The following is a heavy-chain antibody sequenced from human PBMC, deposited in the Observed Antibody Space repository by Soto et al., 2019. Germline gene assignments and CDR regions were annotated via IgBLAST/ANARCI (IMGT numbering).Heavy chain of an antibody. CDR1: GYTLTSYY. Sequence: ASVKVSCKASGYTLTSYYMHWVRQATGQGLDWMGWMNPNSGNTGYAQKFQGRVTMTRNTSISTAYMELSSLRSEDTAVYYCARSLVVPAAISYYYYGMDVWGQGTTVTVSS. CDR3: ARSLVVPAAISYYYYGMDV. V-gene: IGHV1-8*02. D-gene: IGHD2-2*02. CDR2: MNPNSGNT. J-gene: IGHJ6*02.